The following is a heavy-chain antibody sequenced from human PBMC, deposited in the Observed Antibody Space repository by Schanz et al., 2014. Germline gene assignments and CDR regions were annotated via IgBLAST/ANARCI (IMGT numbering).Heavy chain of an antibody. V-gene: IGHV4-4*07. J-gene: IGHJ4*02. CDR3: ARYTGAYFDY. D-gene: IGHD1-26*01. CDR1: GGSISTYY. CDR2: IYTSGST. Sequence: QVQLQASFPFVFPPSSSLSLTCTVSGGSISTYYWSWIRQPAGKGLEWIGRIYTSGSTNYNPSLKSRVTMSVDTSKNQFSLRLSSVTAADTAVYYCARYTGAYFDYWGQGTLVTVSS.